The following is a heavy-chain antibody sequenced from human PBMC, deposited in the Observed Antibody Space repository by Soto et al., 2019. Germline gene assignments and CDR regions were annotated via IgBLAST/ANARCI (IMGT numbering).Heavy chain of an antibody. V-gene: IGHV4-59*01. CDR2: IYYSGST. D-gene: IGHD3-10*01. Sequence: PSETLSLTCTVSGGSISSYYWSWIRQPPGKGLEWIGYIYYSGSTNYKPSLKSRVTISVDTSKNQFSLKLSSVTAADTAVYYCARVQLWFGELGFDYWGQGTLVTVSS. J-gene: IGHJ4*02. CDR1: GGSISSYY. CDR3: ARVQLWFGELGFDY.